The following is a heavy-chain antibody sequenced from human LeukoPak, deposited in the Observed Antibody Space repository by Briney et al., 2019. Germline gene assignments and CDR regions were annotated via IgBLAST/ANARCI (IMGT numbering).Heavy chain of an antibody. J-gene: IGHJ4*02. CDR3: ARDPDLPYYYDSSGYQPFSDY. V-gene: IGHV1-46*01. CDR1: GYTFTSYY. Sequence: EASVKVSCKASGYTFTSYYMHWVRQAPGQGLEWMGIINPSGGSTSYAQKFQGRVTMTRDTPTSTVYMELSSLRSEDTAVYYCARDPDLPYYYDSSGYQPFSDYWGQGTLVTVSS. CDR2: INPSGGST. D-gene: IGHD3-22*01.